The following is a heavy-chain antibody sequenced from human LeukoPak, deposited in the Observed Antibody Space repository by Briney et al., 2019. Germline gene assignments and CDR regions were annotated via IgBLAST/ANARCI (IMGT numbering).Heavy chain of an antibody. CDR3: ARAIVVVVAATIHFDY. CDR1: GYTFTGYY. CDR2: INPNSGGT. Sequence: ASVKVSCKASGYTFTGYYMHWVRQAPGQGLEWMGWINPNSGGTNYAQKFQGRVTMTRATSISTAYMELSRLRSDDTAVYYCARAIVVVVAATIHFDYWGQGTLVTVSS. D-gene: IGHD2-15*01. J-gene: IGHJ4*02. V-gene: IGHV1-2*02.